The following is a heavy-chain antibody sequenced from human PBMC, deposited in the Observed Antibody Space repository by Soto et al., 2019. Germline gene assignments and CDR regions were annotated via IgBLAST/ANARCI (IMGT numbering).Heavy chain of an antibody. D-gene: IGHD3-3*02. CDR1: GYSFTAYY. Sequence: QVQLVQSGAEVKKSGASVKVSCKASGYSFTAYYIHWVRQAPGQGFEWMGEISPNSGGTKFAQKFQGRVTMTRDTSITTVYMDLSNLSPDVTAVYYCGKGRSGDVGIFYWGQGTLVTVYS. CDR3: GKGRSGDVGIFY. J-gene: IGHJ4*02. V-gene: IGHV1-2*02. CDR2: ISPNSGGT.